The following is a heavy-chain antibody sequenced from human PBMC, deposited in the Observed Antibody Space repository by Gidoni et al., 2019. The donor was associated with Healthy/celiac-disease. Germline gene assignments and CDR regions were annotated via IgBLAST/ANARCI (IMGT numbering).Heavy chain of an antibody. V-gene: IGHV3-21*01. CDR2: ISSSSSYI. CDR1: GFTFSSYS. Sequence: EVQLVESGGGLVKPGGSLRLSCAASGFTFSSYSMNWVRQAPGKGLEWVSSISSSSSYIYYADSVKGRFTISRDNAKNSLYLQMNSLRAEDTAVYYCARVGQQLVYWIDYWGQGTLVTVSS. CDR3: ARVGQQLVYWIDY. J-gene: IGHJ4*02. D-gene: IGHD6-13*01.